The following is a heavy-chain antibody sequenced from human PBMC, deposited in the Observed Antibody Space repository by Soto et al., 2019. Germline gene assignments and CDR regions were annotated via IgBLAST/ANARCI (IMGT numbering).Heavy chain of an antibody. J-gene: IGHJ4*01. V-gene: IGHV3-30*18. CDR1: GFTFSSYG. Sequence: QVQLVESGGGVVQPGRSLRLSCAASGFTFSSYGMHWVRQAPGKGLEGVAVISYDGSNKYYADSVKGRFTISRDNSKNTLYLQMNSLRAEDTAVYYCAKDLDYWGQGTLVTVSS. CDR3: AKDLDY. CDR2: ISYDGSNK.